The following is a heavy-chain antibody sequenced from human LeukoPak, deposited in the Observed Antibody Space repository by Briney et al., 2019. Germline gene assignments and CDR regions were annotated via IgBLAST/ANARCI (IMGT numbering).Heavy chain of an antibody. D-gene: IGHD1-26*01. CDR1: GFTFSTYD. CDR2: ISGSGVTT. CDR3: TKSPFSGSYRFED. J-gene: IGHJ4*02. Sequence: GGSLRLSCVASGFTFSTYDMSWVRQALGQGLEWVSVISGSGVTTYYADSVKGRFSISRANSKNTLWLQMSSLRAEDTAVYFCTKSPFSGSYRFEDWGQGTLVTVSS. V-gene: IGHV3-23*01.